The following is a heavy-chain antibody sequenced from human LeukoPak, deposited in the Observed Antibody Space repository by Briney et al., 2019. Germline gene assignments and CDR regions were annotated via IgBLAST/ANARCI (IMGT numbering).Heavy chain of an antibody. CDR3: ARYWGPYDNSGAYFDY. J-gene: IGHJ4*02. CDR1: GGSISNYY. V-gene: IGHV4-59*08. Sequence: PSETLSLTCPVSGGSISNYYYWTWIRQPPGKGLEWIGYIYYSGSTNYNPSLKSRVTISVDTSKNQFSPKLSSVTAADTAMYYCARYWGPYDNSGAYFDYWGQGTLVTVSS. D-gene: IGHD3-22*01. CDR2: IYYSGST.